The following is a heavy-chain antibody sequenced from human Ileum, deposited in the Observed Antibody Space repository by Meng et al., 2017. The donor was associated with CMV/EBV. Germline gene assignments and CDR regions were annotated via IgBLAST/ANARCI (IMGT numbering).Heavy chain of an antibody. CDR1: GFTFSSYG. CDR3: VRINYLDH. CDR2: IRNDGSYK. Sequence: VHVVRSGGGVVQAGGFLGPSCATSGFTFSSYGMQWVRQAPGKGLEWVAIIRNDGSYKYYADSVKGRFTISRDNSKNTLYLQMNSLEPEDTAVYYCVRINYLDHWCQGTLVTVSS. J-gene: IGHJ4*02. V-gene: IGHV3-30*02.